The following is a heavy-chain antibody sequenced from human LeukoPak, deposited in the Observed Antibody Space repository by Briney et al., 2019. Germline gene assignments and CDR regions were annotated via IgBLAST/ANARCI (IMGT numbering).Heavy chain of an antibody. Sequence: AAVKVSCKASGYTFTSYGISWVRQAPGRGLEWMGWISAYNGNTNYAQKLQGRVTMTTDTSTSTAYMELRSLRSDDTAVYYCARGLVVVVPAAIPGFDYWGQGTLVTVSS. J-gene: IGHJ4*02. D-gene: IGHD2-2*01. V-gene: IGHV1-18*01. CDR2: ISAYNGNT. CDR3: ARGLVVVVPAAIPGFDY. CDR1: GYTFTSYG.